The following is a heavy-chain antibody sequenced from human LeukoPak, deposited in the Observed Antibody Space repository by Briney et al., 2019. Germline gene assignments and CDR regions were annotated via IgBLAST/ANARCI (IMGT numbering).Heavy chain of an antibody. CDR2: IYYSGST. J-gene: IGHJ6*03. CDR3: ARHRYYYYYMDV. V-gene: IGHV4-59*08. Sequence: SETLSLTCTVSGGSISSYYWSWIRQPPGKGLEWIGYIYYSGSTNYNPSLKSRVTISIDTSKNQFSLKLSSVTAADTAVYYCARHRYYYYYMDVWGKGTTVTISS. CDR1: GGSISSYY.